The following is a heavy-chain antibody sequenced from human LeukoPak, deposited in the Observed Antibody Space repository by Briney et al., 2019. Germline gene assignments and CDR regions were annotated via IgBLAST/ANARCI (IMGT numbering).Heavy chain of an antibody. D-gene: IGHD3-16*01. CDR2: LNPNSGDT. Sequence: AAVRVSCKTSGYTFTNYFIHWVRQAPGQGLEWVGLLNPNSGDTNYAQKLQGTGTTTRDTSTNKAYMELSTLRSDDTAVYYCGRAYATSLGVLMGRFDHWGQGTLVTVSS. CDR1: GYTFTNYF. V-gene: IGHV1-2*02. CDR3: GRAYATSLGVLMGRFDH. J-gene: IGHJ5*02.